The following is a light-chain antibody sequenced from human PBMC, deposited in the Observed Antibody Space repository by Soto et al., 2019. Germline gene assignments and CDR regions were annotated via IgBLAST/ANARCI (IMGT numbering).Light chain of an antibody. V-gene: IGKV3-20*01. CDR3: QQYGSSPLT. J-gene: IGKJ4*01. Sequence: EIVLTQSPGTLSLSPGERATLSCRASQSVSSSHLAWYKQKPGQAPRLLIYGASSRATGIPDRFSGSGSGTDFTLTISRLEPEDFAVYYCQQYGSSPLTFGGGTKVDIK. CDR1: QSVSSSH. CDR2: GAS.